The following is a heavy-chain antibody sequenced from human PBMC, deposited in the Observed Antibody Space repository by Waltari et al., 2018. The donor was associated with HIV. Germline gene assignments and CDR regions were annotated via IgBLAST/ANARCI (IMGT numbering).Heavy chain of an antibody. D-gene: IGHD3-3*01. CDR1: KFNFSNYW. CDR3: TRAVFWSGFFRDYFFDY. V-gene: IGHV3-74*01. Sequence: EVELVDSGGGLVQPGGSLRLSCVASKFNFSNYWIYWVRQLPGKGLVWVSRVNGDASSTDYADSGGGRFTISRDNAKNTVYLQMNSLRAEDTALYYCTRAVFWSGFFRDYFFDYWGQGTPVTVSS. CDR2: VNGDASST. J-gene: IGHJ4*02.